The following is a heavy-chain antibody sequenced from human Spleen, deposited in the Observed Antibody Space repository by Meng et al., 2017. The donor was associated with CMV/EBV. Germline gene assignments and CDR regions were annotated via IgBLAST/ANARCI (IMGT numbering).Heavy chain of an antibody. J-gene: IGHJ5*02. D-gene: IGHD6-6*01. CDR1: GYTFDTYG. Sequence: ASVKVSCKDSGYTFDTYGITWVRQDPGQGLEWMGWISLYEGNTNYALKLQGRVTMTTDTSKTNAYMELRSLRSDDTAIYYCARVVAVRQRKWFDPWGQGTLVTVSS. CDR2: ISLYEGNT. CDR3: ARVVAVRQRKWFDP. V-gene: IGHV1-18*01.